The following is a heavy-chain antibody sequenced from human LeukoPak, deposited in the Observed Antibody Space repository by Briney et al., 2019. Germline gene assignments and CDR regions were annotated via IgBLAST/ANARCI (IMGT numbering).Heavy chain of an antibody. CDR1: GFTFSSYA. CDR3: AKPVGPYYYGSASDY. Sequence: GGSLRLSCAASGFTFSSYAMSWVRQAPGKGLEWVSAISGSGGSTYYADSVKGRFTISRDNSKNTLYLQMNSLRAEDTAVYYCAKPVGPYYYGSASDYWGQGTLVTVSS. D-gene: IGHD3-10*01. J-gene: IGHJ4*02. V-gene: IGHV3-23*01. CDR2: ISGSGGST.